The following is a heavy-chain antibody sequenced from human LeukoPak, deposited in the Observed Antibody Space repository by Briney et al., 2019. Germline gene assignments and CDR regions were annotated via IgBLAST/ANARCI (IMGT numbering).Heavy chain of an antibody. Sequence: GASVKVSCKASGYTLTSYDINWVRQATGQGLEWMGWMNPNSGNIVYAQKFHGRVTITRNTSIGTAYMELSSLRSEDTAVYYCARGRGSPYGDYGPVDYWGQGTLATVSS. D-gene: IGHD4-17*01. V-gene: IGHV1-8*03. CDR3: ARGRGSPYGDYGPVDY. J-gene: IGHJ4*02. CDR2: MNPNSGNI. CDR1: GYTLTSYD.